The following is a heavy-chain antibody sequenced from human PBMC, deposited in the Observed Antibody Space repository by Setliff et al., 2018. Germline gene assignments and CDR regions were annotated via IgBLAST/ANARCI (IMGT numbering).Heavy chain of an antibody. V-gene: IGHV3-9*01. CDR3: AKAMRGGIAAAGAFDY. CDR1: GFTFDDYA. J-gene: IGHJ4*02. CDR2: ISWNSGSI. D-gene: IGHD6-13*01. Sequence: GGSLRLSCAASGFTFDDYAMHWVRQAPGKGLEWVSGISWNSGSIGYADSVKGRFTISRDNAKNSLYLQMNSLRAEDRALYYCAKAMRGGIAAAGAFDYWGQGTLVTVSS.